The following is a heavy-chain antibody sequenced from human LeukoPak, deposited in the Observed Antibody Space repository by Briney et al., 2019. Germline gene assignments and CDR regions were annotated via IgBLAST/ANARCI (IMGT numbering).Heavy chain of an antibody. CDR3: ARGYLYYYDVIVYPFDS. J-gene: IGHJ4*02. D-gene: IGHD3-22*01. Sequence: ASVKVSCKASGYTFTDYYMHWVRQAPGQGLEWMGWINPNSGGTNYAQKFQGRVTMTRDTSISTAYMELRRLRSDDTAVYYCARGYLYYYDVIVYPFDSWGQGTLVTVSS. CDR1: GYTFTDYY. V-gene: IGHV1-2*02. CDR2: INPNSGGT.